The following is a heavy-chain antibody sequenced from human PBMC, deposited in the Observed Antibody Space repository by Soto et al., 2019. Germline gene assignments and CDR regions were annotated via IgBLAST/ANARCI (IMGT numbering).Heavy chain of an antibody. CDR3: ARDTGSYSLDS. CDR2: IHYSGTT. V-gene: IGHV4-59*01. J-gene: IGHJ4*02. Sequence: QVQLLESGPGLVKPSETLSLTCTIYGGSISSYFWSWIRQPPGKGLEWIGYIHYSGTTVYSPSLKRPVTMSIDTSENQFTLNLTSVTAADTAVYYCARDTGSYSLDSWGQGSLVTVSS. D-gene: IGHD1-26*01. CDR1: GGSISSYF.